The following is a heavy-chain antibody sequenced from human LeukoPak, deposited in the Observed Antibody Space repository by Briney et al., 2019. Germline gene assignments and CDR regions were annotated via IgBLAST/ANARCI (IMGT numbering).Heavy chain of an antibody. J-gene: IGHJ4*02. Sequence: PGRSLRLSCAASGFTFSSYAMHWVRQAPGKGLEWVAVISYDGSNKYYADSVKGRFTISRDNSKNTLYLEMNSLRAEDTAVYYCAGAPSRPHCSSTRCHSYYFDYWGQGTLVTVSS. V-gene: IGHV3-30-3*01. CDR2: ISYDGSNK. CDR1: GFTFSSYA. D-gene: IGHD2-2*01. CDR3: AGAPSRPHCSSTRCHSYYFDY.